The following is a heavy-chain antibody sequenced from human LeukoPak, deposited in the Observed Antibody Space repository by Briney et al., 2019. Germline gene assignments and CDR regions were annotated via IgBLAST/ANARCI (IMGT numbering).Heavy chain of an antibody. Sequence: SQTLSLTCAISGDSVSINSAAWNWIRQSPSRGLEWLGRTYQRSKWYNDYAVSMKSRITINPDISKNQFSLQLNSVTPEDTAMYYCARSPSPYSSGWYFDYWGQGTLVTVSS. D-gene: IGHD6-19*01. J-gene: IGHJ4*02. CDR1: GDSVSINSAA. CDR3: ARSPSPYSSGWYFDY. CDR2: TYQRSKWYN. V-gene: IGHV6-1*01.